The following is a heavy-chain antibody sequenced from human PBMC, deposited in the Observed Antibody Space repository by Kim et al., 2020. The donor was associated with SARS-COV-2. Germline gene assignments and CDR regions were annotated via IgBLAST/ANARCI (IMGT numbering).Heavy chain of an antibody. Sequence: GGSLRLSCAASGFIFTSYSLNWVRQAPGKGLEWVSSLSTDGTDKYYAESVKGRFTISRDNAKNSLYMQMNNLRAEDTALYYCGREGTRYWELDYWGQGDLVTVSP. V-gene: IGHV3-21*04. CDR1: GFIFTSYS. D-gene: IGHD1-26*01. CDR3: GREGTRYWELDY. CDR2: LSTDGTDK. J-gene: IGHJ4*02.